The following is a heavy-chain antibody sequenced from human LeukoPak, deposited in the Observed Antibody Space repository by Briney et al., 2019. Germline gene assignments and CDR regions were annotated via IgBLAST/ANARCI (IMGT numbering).Heavy chain of an antibody. CDR3: ARVRAITGTTGYYFDY. V-gene: IGHV1-18*01. J-gene: IGHJ4*02. D-gene: IGHD1-7*01. CDR2: ISGYNGDT. Sequence: ASVTVSCTASGYTFTNYGLSWVRQAPGQGLEWMGWISGYNGDTNYAQKFQGRVTITADESTSTAYMELSSLRSEDTAVYYCARVRAITGTTGYYFDYWGQGTLVTVSS. CDR1: GYTFTNYG.